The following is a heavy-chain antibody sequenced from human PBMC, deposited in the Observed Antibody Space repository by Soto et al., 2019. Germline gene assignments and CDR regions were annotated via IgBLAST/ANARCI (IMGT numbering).Heavy chain of an antibody. CDR2: ITFDGSNT. D-gene: IGHD2-21*02. Sequence: QVQLVESAGGVVQPGRSLRRSCATTGFTFSDYAMHWVRQAPGQGIEWVAAITFDGSNTYYADSLTGRFTISRDPSKNTLYLDMNSLRPEDTAVYYWGKIMMVTAMFQMDVWGQGTTVIVAS. J-gene: IGHJ6*02. CDR3: GKIMMVTAMFQMDV. CDR1: GFTFSDYA. V-gene: IGHV3-30*18.